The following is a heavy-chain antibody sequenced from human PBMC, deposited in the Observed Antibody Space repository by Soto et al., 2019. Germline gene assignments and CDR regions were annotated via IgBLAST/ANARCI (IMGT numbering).Heavy chain of an antibody. CDR2: IIPIPDIT. CDR3: ARDLITTRGDACDL. J-gene: IGHJ3*01. CDR1: GGTFSTYI. D-gene: IGHD3-3*01. V-gene: IGHV1-69*08. Sequence: QVQLVQSGAEVRKPGSSVKVSCKAPGGTFSTYIISWVRQAPGQGLEWLGRIIPIPDITNYAQKFQGRVTVTADRSTSTAYMELTSLKSEDTAVYYCARDLITTRGDACDLWGQGTMVTVSS.